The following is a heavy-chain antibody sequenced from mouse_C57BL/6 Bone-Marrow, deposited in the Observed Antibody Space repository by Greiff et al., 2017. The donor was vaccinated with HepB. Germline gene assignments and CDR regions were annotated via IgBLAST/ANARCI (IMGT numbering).Heavy chain of an antibody. J-gene: IGHJ2*01. Sequence: QVHVKQPGAELVRPGSSVKLSCKASGYTFTSYWMHWVKQRPIQGLEWIGNIDPSDSETHYNQKFKDKATLTVDKSSSTAYMQRSSLTSEDSAVYYCARGEPTIVKGVYYFDYWGQGTTLTVSS. CDR2: IDPSDSET. V-gene: IGHV1-52*01. CDR1: GYTFTSYW. CDR3: ARGEPTIVKGVYYFDY. D-gene: IGHD2-5*01.